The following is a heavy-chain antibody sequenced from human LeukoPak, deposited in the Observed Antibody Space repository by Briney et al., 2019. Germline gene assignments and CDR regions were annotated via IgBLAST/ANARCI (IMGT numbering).Heavy chain of an antibody. Sequence: SETLSLTCTVSGGSISSSNYYWGWIRQPPGKGLEWIGSIYYSGNTYYNPSLKSRVTISVDTSKNQFSLKLTSVTAADTAVYYCARSYRAHQTFYSSHFFDYWGQGTLVTVSS. CDR1: GGSISSSNYY. J-gene: IGHJ4*02. CDR2: IYYSGNT. V-gene: IGHV4-39*01. CDR3: ARSYRAHQTFYSSHFFDY. D-gene: IGHD5-18*01.